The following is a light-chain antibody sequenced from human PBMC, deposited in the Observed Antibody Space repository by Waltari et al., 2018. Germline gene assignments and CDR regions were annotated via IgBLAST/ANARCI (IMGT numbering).Light chain of an antibody. V-gene: IGLV2-18*02. CDR2: EVN. CDR1: SSDVGSYNR. J-gene: IGLJ2*01. Sequence: QSALTQPPSVSGSPGQSVTISCTGTSSDVGSYNRFSWYQPPPGTAPKLMMYEVNNRPSRVPDRFSGSRSGNTASLTISGLQAEDEGDYYCASYTGGTTILFGGGTRLTVL. CDR3: ASYTGGTTIL.